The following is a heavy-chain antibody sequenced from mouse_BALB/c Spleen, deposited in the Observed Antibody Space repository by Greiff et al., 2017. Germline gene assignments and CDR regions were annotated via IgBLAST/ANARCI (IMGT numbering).Heavy chain of an antibody. Sequence: EVHLVESGGDLVKPGGSLKLSCAASGFTFSSYGMSWVRQTPDKKLEWVATISSGGSYTYYPDSVKGRFTISRDNAKNTLYLQMSSLKSEDTAVYYCARQDSYDYEAFAYWGQGTLVTVSA. CDR3: ARQDSYDYEAFAY. D-gene: IGHD2-4*01. J-gene: IGHJ3*01. CDR2: ISSGGSYT. CDR1: GFTFSSYG. V-gene: IGHV5-6*01.